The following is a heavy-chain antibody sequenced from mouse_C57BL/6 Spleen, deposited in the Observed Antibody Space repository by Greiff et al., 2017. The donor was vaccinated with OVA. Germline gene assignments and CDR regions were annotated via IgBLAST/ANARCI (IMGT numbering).Heavy chain of an antibody. D-gene: IGHD1-1*01. J-gene: IGHJ3*01. Sequence: QVQLQQPGAELVMPGASVKLSCKASGYTFTSYWMHWVKQRPGQGLEWIGEIDPSDSYTNYNQKFKGKSTLTVDKSSSTAYMQLSSLTSEDSAVYYCARRDYGSSWFAYWGQGTLVTVSA. CDR3: ARRDYGSSWFAY. CDR1: GYTFTSYW. V-gene: IGHV1-69*01. CDR2: IDPSDSYT.